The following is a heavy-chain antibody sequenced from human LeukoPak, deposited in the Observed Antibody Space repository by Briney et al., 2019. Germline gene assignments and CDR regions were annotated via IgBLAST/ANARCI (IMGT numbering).Heavy chain of an antibody. J-gene: IGHJ4*02. D-gene: IGHD3-3*01. CDR1: GLTFSNAW. V-gene: IGHV3-15*01. CDR2: IKSKTDGGTT. CDR3: TTDLRSIFLFPFH. Sequence: GRSLRPSCAASGLTFSNAWVGSVRQAPREWRGWVGCIKSKTDGGTTDYAAPVKGRFTISRDDSKNTLYLQMNSLKTEDTAVYYCTTDLRSIFLFPFHWGQGTLVTVSS.